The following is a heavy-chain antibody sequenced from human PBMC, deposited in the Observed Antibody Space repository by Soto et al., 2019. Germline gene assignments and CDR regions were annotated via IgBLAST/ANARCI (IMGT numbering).Heavy chain of an antibody. CDR2: IYYSGST. CDR1: GGSISSGGYY. D-gene: IGHD5-18*01. Sequence: QVQLQESGPGLVKPSQTLSLTCTVSGGSISSGGYYWSWIRQHPGKGLEWIGYIYYSGSTYYNPSIKRRVTISVDTSKNQFSLKLSSVTAADTAVYYCARDTPRGYSYGSFDYWGQGTLVTVSS. V-gene: IGHV4-31*03. CDR3: ARDTPRGYSYGSFDY. J-gene: IGHJ4*02.